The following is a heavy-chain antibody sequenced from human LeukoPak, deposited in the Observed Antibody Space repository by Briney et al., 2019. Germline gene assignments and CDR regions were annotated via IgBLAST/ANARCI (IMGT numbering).Heavy chain of an antibody. CDR1: GFTFGSYW. J-gene: IGHJ4*02. V-gene: IGHV3-7*01. CDR2: IKQDGSEK. D-gene: IGHD4-23*01. CDR3: ASGRWDFDY. Sequence: GGSLRLSCAASGFTFGSYWMSWVRQAPGKGLEWVANIKQDGSEKYYVDSVKGRFTISRDNAKNSLYLQMNSLRAEDTAVYYCASGRWDFDYWGQGTLVTVSS.